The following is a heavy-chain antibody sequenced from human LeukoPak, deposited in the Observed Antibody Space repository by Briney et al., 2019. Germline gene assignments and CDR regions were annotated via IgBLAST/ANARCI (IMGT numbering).Heavy chain of an antibody. Sequence: GGSLRLSCAASGFTFSNYAMGWVRQAPGKGLEWVSVISGSAGSTYCADSVKGRFTISRDNSKNTLDLQMNSLRAEDTAVYYCARENDYGDYAFDYWGQGTLVTVSS. D-gene: IGHD4-17*01. CDR1: GFTFSNYA. CDR3: ARENDYGDYAFDY. J-gene: IGHJ4*02. CDR2: ISGSAGST. V-gene: IGHV3-23*01.